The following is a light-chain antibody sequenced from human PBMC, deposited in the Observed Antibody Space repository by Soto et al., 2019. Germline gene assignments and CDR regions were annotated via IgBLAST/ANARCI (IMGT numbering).Light chain of an antibody. Sequence: VLTQSPGTLSLSPGERATLSCSASQSVSSSYLAWYQQKPGQAPRLLIYAASSRATGIPDRFSGSGSGTDFTLTISRLEPEDFAVYYCQQYVSSPPMYTFGQGTKLEIK. CDR2: AAS. CDR1: QSVSSSY. V-gene: IGKV3-20*01. CDR3: QQYVSSPPMYT. J-gene: IGKJ2*01.